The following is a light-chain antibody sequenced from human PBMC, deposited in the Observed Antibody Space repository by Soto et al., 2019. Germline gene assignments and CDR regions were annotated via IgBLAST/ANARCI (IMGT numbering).Light chain of an antibody. J-gene: IGKJ4*01. Sequence: ETVLTQSPGTLSLSPGERATLSCRASQSIGSGFLAWYQQKPGQAPRLLIYGASKRATGIPDRFSGSGSGTDFTLTIASLEPEDFAVYYCQQRSNWPYLTFGGGTSV. V-gene: IGKV3D-20*02. CDR3: QQRSNWPYLT. CDR1: QSIGSGF. CDR2: GAS.